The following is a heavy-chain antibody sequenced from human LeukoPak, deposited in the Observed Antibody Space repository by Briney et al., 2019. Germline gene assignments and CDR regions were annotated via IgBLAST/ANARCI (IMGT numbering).Heavy chain of an antibody. V-gene: IGHV1-8*01. CDR3: ARQWELPREDYYGMDV. J-gene: IGHJ6*02. CDR1: GYTFTSYD. CDR2: INPNSGNT. D-gene: IGHD1-26*01. Sequence: ASVKVSCKASGYTFTSYDINWVRQATGQGLEWMGWINPNSGNTGYAQKFQGRVTMTRNTSISTAYMELSSLRSEDTAVYYCARQWELPREDYYGMDVWGQGTTVTVSS.